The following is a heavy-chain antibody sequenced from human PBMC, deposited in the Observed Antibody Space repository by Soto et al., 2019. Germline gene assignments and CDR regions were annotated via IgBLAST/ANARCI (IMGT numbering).Heavy chain of an antibody. J-gene: IGHJ6*02. V-gene: IGHV1-18*04. CDR2: ISAYNGNT. D-gene: IGHD2-2*01. Sequence: ASVKVSCKASGHTFTSYGISWVRQAPGQGLGWMGWISAYNGNTNYAQKLQGRVTMTTDTSTSTAYMELRSLRSDDTAVYYCARVQIGIVVVPAAPNYYYGMDVWGQGTTVTVSS. CDR3: ARVQIGIVVVPAAPNYYYGMDV. CDR1: GHTFTSYG.